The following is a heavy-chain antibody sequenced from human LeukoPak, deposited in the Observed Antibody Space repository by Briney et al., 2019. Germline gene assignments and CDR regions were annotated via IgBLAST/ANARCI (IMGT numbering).Heavy chain of an antibody. V-gene: IGHV4-34*01. CDR3: ASRYYANFDY. CDR1: GGSFRGYY. D-gene: IGHD1-26*01. Sequence: PSETLSHTCAVYGGSFRGYYWSWIRQPPGKGLEWIGEINHSGSTNYNPSLKSRVTISVDTSKNQFSLKLSSVTAADTAVYYCASRYYANFDYWGQGTLVTVSS. CDR2: INHSGST. J-gene: IGHJ4*02.